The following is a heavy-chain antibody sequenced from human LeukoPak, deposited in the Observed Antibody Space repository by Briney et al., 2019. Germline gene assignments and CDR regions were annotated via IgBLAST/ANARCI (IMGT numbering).Heavy chain of an antibody. J-gene: IGHJ4*02. CDR3: ARDKSGDSVGYFDA. V-gene: IGHV3-53*01. CDR2: MFRGGST. D-gene: IGHD2-21*02. Sequence: PGGSLSLSCAASGLTVSSSYVSWVRQAPGKGLAWVSIMFRGGSTYFADSVKGRFTTSRDNSKNTLYLHMNSLRAEDTAVYYGARDKSGDSVGYFDAWGQGTLVTVSS. CDR1: GLTVSSSY.